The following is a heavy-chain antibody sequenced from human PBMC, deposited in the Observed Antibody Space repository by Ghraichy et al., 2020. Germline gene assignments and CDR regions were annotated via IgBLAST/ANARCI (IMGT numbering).Heavy chain of an antibody. CDR3: AREGSCTNGVCYGFHFDY. D-gene: IGHD2-8*01. V-gene: IGHV3-33*01. CDR2: IWYDGSNK. CDR1: EFTFSSYG. J-gene: IGHJ4*02. Sequence: GGSLRLSCAASEFTFSSYGMHWVRQAPGKGLEWVAVIWYDGSNKYYADSVKGRFTISRDNSKNTLYLQVNSLRVEDTAVYYCAREGSCTNGVCYGFHFDYWGQGTLVTVSS.